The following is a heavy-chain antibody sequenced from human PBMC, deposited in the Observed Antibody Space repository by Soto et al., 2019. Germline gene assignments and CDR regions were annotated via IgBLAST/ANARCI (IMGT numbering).Heavy chain of an antibody. CDR3: ARDNYGMDG. J-gene: IGHJ6*02. V-gene: IGHV3-33*01. CDR1: GFTFSDYG. Sequence: GGSLRLSCAASGFTFSDYGMHWVRQAPGKGLEWVAVIWYDGSNKYYADSVKGRFTISRDNSKNTLYLQMNSLRAEDTAVYYCARDNYGMDGWGQGTTVTVSS. CDR2: IWYDGSNK.